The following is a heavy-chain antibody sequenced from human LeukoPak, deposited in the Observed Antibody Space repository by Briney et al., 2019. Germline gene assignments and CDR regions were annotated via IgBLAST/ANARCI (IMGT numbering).Heavy chain of an antibody. J-gene: IGHJ6*01. CDR3: ARDKEDGMDV. CDR2: ISGSSGII. V-gene: IGHV3-48*01. Sequence: GGSLRLSCAASGFTFNTYTMNWVRQAPGKGLEWVSYISGSSGIIDYADSVRGRFTISRDNSKNTLYLQMNSLRAEDTAVYYCARDKEDGMDVWGQGTTVTVSS. CDR1: GFTFNTYT.